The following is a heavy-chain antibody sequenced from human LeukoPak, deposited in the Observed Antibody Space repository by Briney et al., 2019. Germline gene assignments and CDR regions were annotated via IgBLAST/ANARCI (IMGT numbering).Heavy chain of an antibody. D-gene: IGHD2-2*01. CDR1: GGSISTSAYY. CDR3: ARGGLVWDIVVVPAATRDNWFDP. J-gene: IGHJ5*02. CDR2: IYYSGNT. Sequence: PSETLSLTCIVSGGSISTSAYYWGWIRQPPGEGLQWIGSIYYSGNTYYNSSLKSRVTISVDTSTSQFSLRLSSVTAADTAVYYCARGGLVWDIVVVPAATRDNWFDPWGQGTLVTVSS. V-gene: IGHV4-39*01.